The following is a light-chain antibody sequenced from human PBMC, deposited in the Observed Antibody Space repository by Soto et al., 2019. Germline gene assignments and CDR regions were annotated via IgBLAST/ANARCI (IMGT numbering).Light chain of an antibody. Sequence: SALTQPASVSGSPGQSITISCTGTSSDVGGYNYVSWYQQYPGKATKLMIDEVSNRPSGVSNRFSGSKSGNTASLTISGLQAEDEADYYCSSYTSSSTYVFGTGTKLTVL. CDR3: SSYTSSSTYV. V-gene: IGLV2-14*01. CDR1: SSDVGGYNY. CDR2: EVS. J-gene: IGLJ1*01.